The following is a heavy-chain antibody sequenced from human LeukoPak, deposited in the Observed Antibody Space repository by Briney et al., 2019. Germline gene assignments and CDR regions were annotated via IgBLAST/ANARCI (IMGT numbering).Heavy chain of an antibody. D-gene: IGHD6-13*01. CDR3: AKDGGRAAAGTVDS. J-gene: IGHJ4*02. V-gene: IGHV3-30*18. CDR2: VSSDGNSK. CDR1: GFTFSNYA. Sequence: PGRSLRLPCAASGFTFSNYAMHWVRQAPGKGLEWVAVVSSDGNSKYYADSMKGRFTISRDNSKNTLYLQINSLRADDTAVFYCAKDGGRAAAGTVDSWGQGALVTVSS.